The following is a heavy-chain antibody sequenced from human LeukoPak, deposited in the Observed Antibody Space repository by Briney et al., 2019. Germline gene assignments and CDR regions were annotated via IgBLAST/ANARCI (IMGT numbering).Heavy chain of an antibody. Sequence: SETLSLTCTVSGGSISSGSYYWSWIRQPAGKGLEWIGLIYTSGSTNYNPSLKSRVTISVDTSKNQFSLKLSSVTAADTAVYYCARDHSKYYDFWSGYFTWFDPWGQGTLVTVSS. CDR3: ARDHSKYYDFWSGYFTWFDP. D-gene: IGHD3-3*01. CDR1: GGSISSGSYY. V-gene: IGHV4-61*02. J-gene: IGHJ5*02. CDR2: IYTSGST.